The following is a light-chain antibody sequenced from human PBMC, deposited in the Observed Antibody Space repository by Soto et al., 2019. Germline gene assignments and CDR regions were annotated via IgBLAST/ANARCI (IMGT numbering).Light chain of an antibody. J-gene: IGLJ3*02. CDR3: ASWDDSLKGGV. V-gene: IGLV2-14*02. CDR1: SSDVGSYNL. Sequence: QSVLTQPASVSGSPGQSITIPCTGTSSDVGSYNLVSWFQQHPGKVPKLIIYEGTKRPSGVSDRFSGSKSGNTASLAISGLQSDDAADYYCASWDDSLKGGVFGGGTKMTVL. CDR2: EGT.